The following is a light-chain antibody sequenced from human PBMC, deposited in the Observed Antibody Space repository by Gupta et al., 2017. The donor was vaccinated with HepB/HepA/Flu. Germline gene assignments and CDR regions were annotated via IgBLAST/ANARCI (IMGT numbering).Light chain of an antibody. CDR1: SSNVGRDN. J-gene: IGLJ1*01. V-gene: IGLV1-47*02. Sequence: QSVLPQPPPASGTPGPRFTISCSGSSSNVGRDNVNWYQQHPGTAPKLLIYNDDQRPSGIPGRFSGSKSGTSATLTISGLRSEDEADYYCAAWDNSLGCYVFGTGTGFTVL. CDR3: AAWDNSLGCYV. CDR2: NDD.